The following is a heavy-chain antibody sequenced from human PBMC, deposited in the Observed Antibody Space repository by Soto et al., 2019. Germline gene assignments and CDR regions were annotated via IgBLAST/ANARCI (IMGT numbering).Heavy chain of an antibody. V-gene: IGHV4-31*03. Sequence: SETLSLTCTVSGGSISSGGYYWSWIRQHPGKGLEWIGYIYYSGSTYYNPSLKSRVTISVDTSKNQFSLKLSSVTAADTAVYYCAREGGEGYCTNGVCHYYYYGMDVWGQGTTVTVSS. J-gene: IGHJ6*02. D-gene: IGHD2-8*01. CDR3: AREGGEGYCTNGVCHYYYYGMDV. CDR1: GGSISSGGYY. CDR2: IYYSGST.